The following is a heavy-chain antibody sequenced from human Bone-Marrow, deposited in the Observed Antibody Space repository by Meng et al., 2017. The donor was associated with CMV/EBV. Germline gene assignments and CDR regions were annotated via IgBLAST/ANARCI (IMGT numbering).Heavy chain of an antibody. CDR1: GFTFSSYA. CDR3: AREGRGGLPLGFGMDV. V-gene: IGHV3-30*04. J-gene: IGHJ6*02. Sequence: GESLKISCAASGFTFSSYAMHWVRQAPGKGLEWVAVISYDGSNKYYADSVKGRFTISRDNSKNTLYLQMNSLRAEDTAVYYCAREGRGGLPLGFGMDVWGQGTTVTVSS. D-gene: IGHD5/OR15-5a*01. CDR2: ISYDGSNK.